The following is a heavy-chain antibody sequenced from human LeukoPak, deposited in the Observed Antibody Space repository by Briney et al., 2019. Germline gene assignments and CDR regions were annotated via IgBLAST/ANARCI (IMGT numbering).Heavy chain of an antibody. J-gene: IGHJ4*02. Sequence: GGSLRLSCAASGFTFSKYGMHWVRQAPGEGLEWVAFIRYDGSNKDYEDSVQGRFTISRDNSKNTLYLQMNSLRAEDTAVYYCAKDHEDDILANHFDYWGQGTLVTVSS. V-gene: IGHV3-30*02. CDR3: AKDHEDDILANHFDY. D-gene: IGHD3-9*01. CDR2: IRYDGSNK. CDR1: GFTFSKYG.